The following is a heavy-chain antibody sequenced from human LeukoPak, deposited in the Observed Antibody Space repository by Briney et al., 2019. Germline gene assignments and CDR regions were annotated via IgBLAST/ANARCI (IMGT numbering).Heavy chain of an antibody. Sequence: GGSLRLSCAASGFTFSSYSMTWVRQAPGKGLEWVSSISSSSSYIYYADSVKGRFTISRDNAKNSLYLQMNSLRAEDTAVYYCAREHYYDSSGYYHTTDYWGQGTLVTVSS. J-gene: IGHJ4*02. CDR2: ISSSSSYI. CDR3: AREHYYDSSGYYHTTDY. V-gene: IGHV3-21*01. D-gene: IGHD3-22*01. CDR1: GFTFSSYS.